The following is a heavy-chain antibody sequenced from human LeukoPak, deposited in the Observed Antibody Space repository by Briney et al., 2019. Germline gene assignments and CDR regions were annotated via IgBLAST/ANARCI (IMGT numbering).Heavy chain of an antibody. V-gene: IGHV3-7*01. CDR2: IKQDGSEK. CDR3: ARTPMIVVVMFDY. J-gene: IGHJ4*02. CDR1: GFTFSSYW. Sequence: PGGSLRLSCAASGFTFSSYWMSWVRQAPGKGLEWVTDIKQDGSEKYYVDSVKGRFTISRDNAKNSLYLQMNSLRAEDTAVYYCARTPMIVVVMFDYWGQGTLVTVSS. D-gene: IGHD3-22*01.